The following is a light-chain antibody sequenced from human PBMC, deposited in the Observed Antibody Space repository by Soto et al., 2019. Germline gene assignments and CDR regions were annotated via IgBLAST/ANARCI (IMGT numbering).Light chain of an antibody. Sequence: THSPGTLSLSPGERATLSCRASQSVSSNYLAWYHQKPGQAPRLRIYASSRRATDIPDRFSGSGSGTEFTLTISSLQSEDFAVYYCQQYNNWPKMFGQGTKVDI. CDR3: QQYNNWPKM. CDR2: ASS. J-gene: IGKJ1*01. V-gene: IGKV3D-15*01. CDR1: QSVSSN.